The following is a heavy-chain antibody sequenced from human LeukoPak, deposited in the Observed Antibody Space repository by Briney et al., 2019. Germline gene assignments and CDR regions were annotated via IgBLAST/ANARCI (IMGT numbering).Heavy chain of an antibody. CDR1: GYTFTSYG. Sequence: ASVKVSCKASGYTFTSYGISWVRQAPGQGLEWMGWISAYNGNTNYAQKLQGRVTMTTDTSTSTAYMELRSLRSDDTAVYYCARASDYYDSSGPIDYWGQGTLVIVSS. V-gene: IGHV1-18*01. CDR2: ISAYNGNT. J-gene: IGHJ4*02. D-gene: IGHD3-22*01. CDR3: ARASDYYDSSGPIDY.